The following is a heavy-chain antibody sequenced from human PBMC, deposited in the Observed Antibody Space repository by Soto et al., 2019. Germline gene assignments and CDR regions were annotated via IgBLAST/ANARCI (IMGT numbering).Heavy chain of an antibody. J-gene: IGHJ5*02. CDR2: ISHSGLR. V-gene: IGHV4-59*01. Sequence: ETLSLTCIVSGVSINSVYCTLIRQSPGKGLEWIGYISHSGLRHYRASLQSRLTMSVETSKNQFSLNLTSVTAADTAIYYCATSNPTCPGCYSWGQGTLVTVSS. CDR1: GVSINSVY. D-gene: IGHD3-10*01. CDR3: ATSNPTCPGCYS.